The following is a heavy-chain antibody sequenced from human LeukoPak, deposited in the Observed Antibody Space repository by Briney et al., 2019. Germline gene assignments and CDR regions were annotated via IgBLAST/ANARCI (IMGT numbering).Heavy chain of an antibody. Sequence: SETLSLTCTVSGGYISSGGYYWSRIRQHPGKGLEWIGYIYYSGSTYYNPSLKSRVTISVDTSKNQFSLKLSSVTAADTAVYYCARVHRGYCSGGSCYPHYYYYMDVWGKGTTVTVPS. CDR3: ARVHRGYCSGGSCYPHYYYYMDV. D-gene: IGHD2-15*01. J-gene: IGHJ6*03. CDR2: IYYSGST. CDR1: GGYISSGGYY. V-gene: IGHV4-31*03.